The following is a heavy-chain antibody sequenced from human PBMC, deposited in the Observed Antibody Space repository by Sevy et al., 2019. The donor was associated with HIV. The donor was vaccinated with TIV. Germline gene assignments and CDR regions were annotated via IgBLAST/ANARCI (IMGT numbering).Heavy chain of an antibody. Sequence: GGSLRLSCAVSGFTFSTYSMTWVRQAPGKGLEWVSSISSSSNYIYYSDSVKGRFTISRDNAKNSLYLQMNSLRAEDTAVYYCTRVKAYCSGGSCYSTMGADVWGQGTTVTVSS. D-gene: IGHD2-15*01. CDR2: ISSSSNYI. V-gene: IGHV3-21*01. CDR3: TRVKAYCSGGSCYSTMGADV. CDR1: GFTFSTYS. J-gene: IGHJ6*02.